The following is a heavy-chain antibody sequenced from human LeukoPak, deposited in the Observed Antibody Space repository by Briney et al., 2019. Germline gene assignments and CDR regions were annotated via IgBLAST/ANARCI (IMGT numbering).Heavy chain of an antibody. J-gene: IGHJ6*03. Sequence: ASVKVSCKASGGTFSSYAISWVRQAPGQGLEWMGRIIPIFGTANYAQKFQGRVTITTDESTSTAYMELSSLRSEDTAVYYCARHKGSTVTDVYYMDVWGKGTTVTVSS. V-gene: IGHV1-69*05. CDR3: ARHKGSTVTDVYYMDV. CDR2: IIPIFGTA. CDR1: GGTFSSYA. D-gene: IGHD4-17*01.